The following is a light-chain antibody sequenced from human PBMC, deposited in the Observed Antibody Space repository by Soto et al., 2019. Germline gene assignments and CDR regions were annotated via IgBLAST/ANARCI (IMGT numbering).Light chain of an antibody. J-gene: IGKJ4*01. CDR3: QQALSFPLT. CDR1: QGIRSC. CDR2: GTS. Sequence: IQMTQSPSSVSASVGDTVTITWRASQGIRSCLAWDQQKPGTAPKILIYGTSTLRSGVPSRFSGSGSGTHFTLTISDLQPEDFATYFCQQALSFPLTFGGGTKVDMK. V-gene: IGKV1-12*01.